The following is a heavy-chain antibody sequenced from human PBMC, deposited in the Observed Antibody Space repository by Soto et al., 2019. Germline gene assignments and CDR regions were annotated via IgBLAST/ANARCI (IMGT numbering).Heavy chain of an antibody. Sequence: PGASLKISCRGSGYYSSSYWIAWVRQMSGKGLEWVGSVYVSDSEAKYRPSFQGQVTISADKYTNTAYLYWSSLKASDTAMYYCARRGTLSGRDAFDVWGEGTMVTVSS. J-gene: IGHJ3*01. D-gene: IGHD5-12*01. V-gene: IGHV5-51*01. CDR2: VYVSDSEA. CDR1: GYYSSSYW. CDR3: ARRGTLSGRDAFDV.